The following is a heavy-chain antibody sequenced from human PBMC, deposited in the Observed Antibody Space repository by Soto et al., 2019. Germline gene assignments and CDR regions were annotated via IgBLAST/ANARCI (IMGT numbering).Heavy chain of an antibody. CDR3: VKGGFFYNKA. D-gene: IGHD3-3*01. CDR2: IKEDGGEK. J-gene: IGHJ5*02. Sequence: VGSLRLSCASSVFTFSSYWMSWVRHSPGRWLELVAKIKEDGGEKYYVDSVKGRFTISRDNAENSLYLQMNSLRVEDTAVYYCVKGGFFYNKAWGQGTLVSVSS. CDR1: VFTFSSYW. V-gene: IGHV3-7*03.